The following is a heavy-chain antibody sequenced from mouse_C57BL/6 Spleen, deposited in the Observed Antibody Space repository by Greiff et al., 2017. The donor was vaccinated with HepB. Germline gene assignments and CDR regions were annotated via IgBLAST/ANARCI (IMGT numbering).Heavy chain of an antibody. Sequence: EVQLVESGGGLVKPGGSLKLSCAASGFTFSDYGMHWVRQAPEKGLEWVAYISSGSSTIYYADTVKGRFTISRDNAKNTLFLQMTSLRSEDTAMYYCARTITTVRDAMDYWGQGTSVTVSS. CDR1: GFTFSDYG. V-gene: IGHV5-17*01. CDR3: ARTITTVRDAMDY. J-gene: IGHJ4*01. D-gene: IGHD1-1*01. CDR2: ISSGSSTI.